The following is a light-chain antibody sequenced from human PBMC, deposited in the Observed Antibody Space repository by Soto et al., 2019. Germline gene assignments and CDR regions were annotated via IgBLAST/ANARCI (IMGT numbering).Light chain of an antibody. CDR1: QSITSNF. Sequence: EIVLTQSPGTLSLSPGERATLSCRASQSITSNFLARYQQKPGQAPRLLIYGASTRAAGVRDRFSGSGSRPDFALNIARLEPVDFAGYYCQQDGRSSLMYTLGQGTKL. V-gene: IGKV3-20*01. J-gene: IGKJ2*01. CDR3: QQDGRSSLMYT. CDR2: GAS.